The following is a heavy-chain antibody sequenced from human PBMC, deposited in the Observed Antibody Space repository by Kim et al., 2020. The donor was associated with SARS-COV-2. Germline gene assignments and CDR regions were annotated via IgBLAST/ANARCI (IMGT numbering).Heavy chain of an antibody. CDR2: INGDGSTT. Sequence: GGSLRLSCAASGFTFSSSWVHWIRQVPGKGLVWVSRINGDGSTTNYADSVKGRFTISRDNAKNTLYLQMNSLRAEDMALYYCARGGSGYVLYWGQGTLVTVSS. V-gene: IGHV3-74*01. CDR3: ARGGSGYVLY. CDR1: GFTFSSSW. J-gene: IGHJ4*02. D-gene: IGHD3-22*01.